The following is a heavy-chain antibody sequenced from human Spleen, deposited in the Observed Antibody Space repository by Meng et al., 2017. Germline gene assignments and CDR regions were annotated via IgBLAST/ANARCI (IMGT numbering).Heavy chain of an antibody. D-gene: IGHD2-2*01. J-gene: IGHJ4*02. CDR2: ITGSGGTT. Sequence: GESLKISCAASGFIFSNYAMTWVRQAPGEGLEWVSSITGSGGTTYYADSVKGRFTISRDNSKNTLYLQMNSLRAEDTAVYYCARDYCTSTSCYEGYWGQGTLVTVSS. V-gene: IGHV3-23*01. CDR3: ARDYCTSTSCYEGY. CDR1: GFIFSNYA.